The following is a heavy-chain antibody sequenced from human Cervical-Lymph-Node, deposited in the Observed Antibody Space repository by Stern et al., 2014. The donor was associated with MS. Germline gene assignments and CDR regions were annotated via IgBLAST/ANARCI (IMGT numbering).Heavy chain of an antibody. Sequence: QVTLRESGPTLVRPTQTLTLTCTFSGFSFSTDGVSVGWLRQPPGKAPEWLALIYWDGNTRYSPSLKSRLTITKDTSRDQVVLTMTNVDRVDTATYYCAHLGDYVDFWGQGVLVTVSS. V-gene: IGHV2-5*02. CDR2: IYWDGNT. D-gene: IGHD4-17*01. J-gene: IGHJ4*02. CDR1: GFSFSTDGVS. CDR3: AHLGDYVDF.